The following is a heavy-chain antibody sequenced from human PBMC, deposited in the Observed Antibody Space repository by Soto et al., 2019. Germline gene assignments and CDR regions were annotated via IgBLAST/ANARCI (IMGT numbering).Heavy chain of an antibody. CDR1: GYTFTNYG. D-gene: IGHD2-15*01. V-gene: IGHV1-18*01. CDR3: GRGDSFFAY. Sequence: QVQLVQSGAEVKKPGASVKVSCKTSGYTFTNYGITWVRQAPGQGLEWMGWISGYNGDTNYAQNLQGRVAMTTDTSTSTGYMELRSLRSDDTAVYYCGRGDSFFAYWGQGTLVTVSS. CDR2: ISGYNGDT. J-gene: IGHJ4*02.